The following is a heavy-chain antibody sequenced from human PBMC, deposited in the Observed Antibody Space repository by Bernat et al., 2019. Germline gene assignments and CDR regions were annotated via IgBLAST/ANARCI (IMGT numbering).Heavy chain of an antibody. Sequence: QVQLQESGPGLVKPSETLSLTCTVSGGSISSYYWSWIRQPPGKGLEWIGYIYYSGSTNYNRSLKSRVIISVDMSKNQLSLKLSSVTAADTAVYYCARSGVVPWYYGMDVWGQGTTVTVSS. CDR3: ARSGVVPWYYGMDV. D-gene: IGHD2-15*01. CDR1: GGSISSYY. J-gene: IGHJ6*02. CDR2: IYYSGST. V-gene: IGHV4-59*01.